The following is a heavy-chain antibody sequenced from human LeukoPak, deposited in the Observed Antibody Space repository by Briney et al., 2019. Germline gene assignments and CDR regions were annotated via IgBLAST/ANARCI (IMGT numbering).Heavy chain of an antibody. Sequence: GGSLRLSCAASGFTFDVYGMNWVRQAPGKGLEWVSGINWNGGRTGYADSVKGRLTISRDNAKNPLYLQMNSLRAEDTALYYCARVTAAAGTDFDYWGQGTLVTVSS. CDR2: INWNGGRT. D-gene: IGHD6-13*01. CDR1: GFTFDVYG. CDR3: ARVTAAAGTDFDY. J-gene: IGHJ4*02. V-gene: IGHV3-20*04.